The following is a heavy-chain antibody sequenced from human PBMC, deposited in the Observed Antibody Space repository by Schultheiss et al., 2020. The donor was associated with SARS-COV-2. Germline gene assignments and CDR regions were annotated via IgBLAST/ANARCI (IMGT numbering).Heavy chain of an antibody. J-gene: IGHJ5*02. Sequence: SGPTLVKPTQTLTLTCSFSGFSLTTGVGVGCLRQPPGKALEWLALIYWNDDKRYSPSLKSRLTITKDTSKNQVVLTMTNMDPVDTATYYCAHRQGIAAAWNWFDPWGQGTLVTVSS. CDR1: GFSLTTGVG. D-gene: IGHD6-13*01. V-gene: IGHV2-5*01. CDR3: AHRQGIAAAWNWFDP. CDR2: IYWNDDK.